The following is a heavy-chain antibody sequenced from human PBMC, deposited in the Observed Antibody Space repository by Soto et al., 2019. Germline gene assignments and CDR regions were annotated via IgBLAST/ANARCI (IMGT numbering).Heavy chain of an antibody. Sequence: QVQLVQSGAEVKKPGSSVKVSCKASGGTFSSYAISWVRQAPGQGLEWMGGIIPIFGTANYAQKFQGRVTITADESTITAYMGLSSRRSEDTAVYCCASSVAKYYYYGMDVWGQGTTVTVSS. D-gene: IGHD5-12*01. CDR3: ASSVAKYYYYGMDV. V-gene: IGHV1-69*12. J-gene: IGHJ6*02. CDR1: GGTFSSYA. CDR2: IIPIFGTA.